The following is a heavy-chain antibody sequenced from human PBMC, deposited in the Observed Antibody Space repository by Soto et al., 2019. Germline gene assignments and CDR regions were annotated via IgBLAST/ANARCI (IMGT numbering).Heavy chain of an antibody. D-gene: IGHD4-17*01. CDR3: ARHTPYGDPDC. CDR1: GGSISSYY. Sequence: SETLSLTCTVSGGSISSYYWSWIRQPPGKGLEWIGYIYYSGSTNYNPSLKSRVTISVDTSKNQFSLKLSSVTAADTAVYYCARHTPYGDPDCWGQGTLVTVSS. V-gene: IGHV4-59*08. J-gene: IGHJ4*02. CDR2: IYYSGST.